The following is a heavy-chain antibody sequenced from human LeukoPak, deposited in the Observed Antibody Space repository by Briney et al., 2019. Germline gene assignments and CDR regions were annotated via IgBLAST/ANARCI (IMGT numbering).Heavy chain of an antibody. CDR2: ISSTSSLI. J-gene: IGHJ4*03. Sequence: PGGSLRLSCAASGFTFSAYSIHWVRQAPGKGLEWVSSISSTSSLIFYADSVKGRFTISRDNADNSLYLQMNSLRAEDTAVYYCATPRTYYCSETSCYFDHWGQGTLVTVSS. V-gene: IGHV3-21*01. CDR3: ATPRTYYCSETSCYFDH. D-gene: IGHD2-15*01. CDR1: GFTFSAYS.